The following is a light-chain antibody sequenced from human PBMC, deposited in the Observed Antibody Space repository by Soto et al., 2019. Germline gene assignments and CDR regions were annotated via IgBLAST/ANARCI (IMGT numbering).Light chain of an antibody. Sequence: ENVLTQSPATPSLPPGERATLSCRARQSVSTYLAWYPQNPGQAPRLLVYDASKRATGIPARFSGSGSETDVTLTISSLESEDFAVYYCQQRTNWPPLYTFGQGTKLEIK. CDR3: QQRTNWPPLYT. V-gene: IGKV3-11*01. CDR1: QSVSTY. J-gene: IGKJ2*01. CDR2: DAS.